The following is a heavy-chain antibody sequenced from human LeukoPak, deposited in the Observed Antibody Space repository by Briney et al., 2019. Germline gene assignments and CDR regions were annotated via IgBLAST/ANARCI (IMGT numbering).Heavy chain of an antibody. CDR1: GFIVSGDF. Sequence: PGGSLRLSCAVSGFIVSGDFVSWVRQAPGKGLEWVSVIYSDGSTYYADSVKGRFTISRDNSKNTLDLQMTGLRAEDTAVYYCARERGRGRDSPWFDYWGQGTLVTVSS. CDR3: ARERGRGRDSPWFDY. J-gene: IGHJ4*02. CDR2: IYSDGST. V-gene: IGHV3-53*01. D-gene: IGHD1-26*01.